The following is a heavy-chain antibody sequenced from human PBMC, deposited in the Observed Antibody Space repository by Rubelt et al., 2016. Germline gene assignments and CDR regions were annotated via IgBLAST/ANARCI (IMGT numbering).Heavy chain of an antibody. CDR2: INHSGST. J-gene: IGHJ4*02. V-gene: IGHV4-34*01. CDR3: ARYQSGSYQQGAY. CDR1: GGSFSGYY. D-gene: IGHD1-26*01. Sequence: QVQLQQWGAGLLKPSETLSLTCAVYGGSFSGYYWSWIRQPPGKGLEWIGEINHSGSTNYNPSLKSRVTISVDTSKNQFSLKLSSVTAADTAVYYCARYQSGSYQQGAYWGQGTLVTVSS.